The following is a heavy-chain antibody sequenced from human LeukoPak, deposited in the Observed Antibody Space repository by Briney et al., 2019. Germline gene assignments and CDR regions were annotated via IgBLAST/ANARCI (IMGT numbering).Heavy chain of an antibody. J-gene: IGHJ4*02. V-gene: IGHV3-21*04. CDR3: ARASIAAAGSYYFDY. CDR2: ISSSSSYI. CDR1: GFTFSSYS. D-gene: IGHD6-13*01. Sequence: GGSLRLSCAASGFTFSSYSMNWVRQAPGKGLEWVSSISSSSSYIYCADSVKGRFTISRDNSKNTLYLQMNSLRAEDTAVYYCARASIAAAGSYYFDYWGQGTLVTVSS.